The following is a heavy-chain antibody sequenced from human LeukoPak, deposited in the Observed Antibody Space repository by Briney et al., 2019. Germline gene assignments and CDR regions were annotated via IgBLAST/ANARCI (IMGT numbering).Heavy chain of an antibody. D-gene: IGHD1-14*01. CDR1: GYTFTGYY. Sequence: ASVKVSCKAPGYTFTGYYMHWVRQAPGQGLEWMGWIDPKRGGTNYAQKFQGRVTMTRDTSISTAYMEVSRLRSDDTAVYYCATSIEAEIWYFDYWGQGTLVTVSS. J-gene: IGHJ4*02. V-gene: IGHV1-2*02. CDR3: ATSIEAEIWYFDY. CDR2: IDPKRGGT.